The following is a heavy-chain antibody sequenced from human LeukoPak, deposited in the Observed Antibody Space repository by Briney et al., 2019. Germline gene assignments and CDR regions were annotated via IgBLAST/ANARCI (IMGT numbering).Heavy chain of an antibody. J-gene: IGHJ5*02. V-gene: IGHV4-31*03. Sequence: SETLSLTCTVSGVSISSGGYYWSWIRQHPGKGLEWIGYVDYSGSTYYNPSLKSRVTISVDTSKNQFSLKLSSVTAADTALYYCARNGVAGTSNWFDPWGQGTLVTVSS. CDR1: GVSISSGGYY. CDR2: VDYSGST. CDR3: ARNGVAGTSNWFDP. D-gene: IGHD6-19*01.